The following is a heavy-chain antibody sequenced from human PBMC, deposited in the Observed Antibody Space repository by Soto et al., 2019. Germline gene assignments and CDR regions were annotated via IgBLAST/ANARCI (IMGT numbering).Heavy chain of an antibody. V-gene: IGHV2-70*01. CDR3: ARTKTGHTRGTYGKDV. Sequence: GPTLVEATQTLTLTCTFTGFSLSTSGMCVSWIRQPPGKALEWLALIDWDDYTYYSTSLTTGLTISKDTPHTQVVLQSTTMNPVDTATYYCARTKTGHTRGTYGKDVWGHGTTVTVS. J-gene: IGHJ6*02. D-gene: IGHD1-7*01. CDR2: IDWDDYT. CDR1: GFSLSTSGMC.